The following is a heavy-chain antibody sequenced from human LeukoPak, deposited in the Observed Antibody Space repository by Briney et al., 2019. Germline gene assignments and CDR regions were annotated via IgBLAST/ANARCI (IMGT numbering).Heavy chain of an antibody. CDR2: IYYSGST. V-gene: IGHV4-59*08. CDR1: GGSISSYY. D-gene: IGHD5-18*01. J-gene: IGHJ6*03. CDR3: ASPAMAFIDQGRYNYYYYMDV. Sequence: SETLSLTCTVSGGSISSYYWSWIRQPPGKGLEWIAYIYYSGSTNYNPSLKSRVTISVDTSKNQFSLKLSSVTAADTAVYYCASPAMAFIDQGRYNYYYYMDVWGKGTTVTVSS.